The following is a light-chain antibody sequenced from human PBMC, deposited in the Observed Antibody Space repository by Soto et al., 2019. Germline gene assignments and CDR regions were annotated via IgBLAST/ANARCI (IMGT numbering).Light chain of an antibody. J-gene: IGKJ5*01. CDR3: QQYGSSPIT. CDR2: SAS. Sequence: ETVLTQSPGTLSLSPGERATFSCRASRSVAGNYLAWYQHIPGQAPRLLIYSASSRATDTPRRFSGSGSGTDFTLTISRLEPEDFAVYYCQQYGSSPITFGQGTRLEI. V-gene: IGKV3-20*01. CDR1: RSVAGNY.